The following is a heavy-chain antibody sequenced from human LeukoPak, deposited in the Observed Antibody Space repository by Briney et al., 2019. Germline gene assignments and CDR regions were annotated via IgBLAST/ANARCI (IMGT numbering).Heavy chain of an antibody. V-gene: IGHV3-48*02. Sequence: GGSLRLSCAAAGFILSTYSMNWVRQGPGKGLEWVSYISSSSSTIYYADSVKGRFTISRDNAKNSLYLQMNSLRDEDTGVYYCARHLSSGGNYWGQGTLVTVSS. CDR1: GFILSTYS. D-gene: IGHD6-19*01. J-gene: IGHJ4*02. CDR3: ARHLSSGGNY. CDR2: ISSSSSTI.